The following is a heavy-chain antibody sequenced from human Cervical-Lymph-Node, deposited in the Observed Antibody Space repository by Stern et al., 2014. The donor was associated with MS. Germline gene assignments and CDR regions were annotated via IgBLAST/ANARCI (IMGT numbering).Heavy chain of an antibody. J-gene: IGHJ6*02. V-gene: IGHV1-69*06. CDR3: ARDGDFGSNYGMDV. D-gene: IGHD2-21*02. Sequence: QVQLGQSGAELKKPGSSVKVSCKASGGTFSSYGISWVRQAPGQGLEWMGGIITLFGTTNYARRFQGRVTITADISTSTAYMELSSLRFEDTAVYYCARDGDFGSNYGMDVWGQGTTVTVSS. CDR1: GGTFSSYG. CDR2: IITLFGTT.